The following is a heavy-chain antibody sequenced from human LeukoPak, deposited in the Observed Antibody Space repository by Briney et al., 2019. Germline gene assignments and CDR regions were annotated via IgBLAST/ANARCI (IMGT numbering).Heavy chain of an antibody. Sequence: GASVKVSCEASGYTFTSCDIIWVRQATGQGLEWMGWMNPNSGNTGYGQSFQGRITMTRDISIGTAYMELSNLTSEDTAIYYCTRGSSGRRDNWGQGTLVTVSA. CDR1: GYTFTSCD. CDR2: MNPNSGNT. CDR3: TRGSSGRRDN. J-gene: IGHJ4*02. D-gene: IGHD6-19*01. V-gene: IGHV1-8*01.